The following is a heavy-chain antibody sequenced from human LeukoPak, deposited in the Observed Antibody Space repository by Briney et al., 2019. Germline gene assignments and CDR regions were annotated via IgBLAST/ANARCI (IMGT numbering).Heavy chain of an antibody. J-gene: IGHJ3*02. CDR1: GFTFSSYA. CDR2: ISGSGGST. CDR3: AKDVGRATDAFDI. V-gene: IGHV3-23*01. Sequence: GGSLRLSCAASGFTFSSYAMSWVRQAPGKGLEWVSAISGSGGSTYYADSVKGRFTISRDDSKNTLYLQMNSLRAEDTAVYYCAKDVGRATDAFDIWGQGTMVTVSS.